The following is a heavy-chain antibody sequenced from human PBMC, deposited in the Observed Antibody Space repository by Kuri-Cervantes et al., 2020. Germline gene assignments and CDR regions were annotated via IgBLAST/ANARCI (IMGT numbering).Heavy chain of an antibody. CDR2: IWYDGSNK. CDR1: GFTFSSYG. J-gene: IGHJ5*02. D-gene: IGHD3-10*01. V-gene: IGHV3-33*01. Sequence: GSLLKISCAASGFTFSSYGMHWVRQAPGKGLEWVAVIWYDGSNKYYADSVKGRFTISRDNSKNTLYLQMNSLRAEDTAVYYCAREVRVMVRGVTFDPWGQGTLVTVSS. CDR3: AREVRVMVRGVTFDP.